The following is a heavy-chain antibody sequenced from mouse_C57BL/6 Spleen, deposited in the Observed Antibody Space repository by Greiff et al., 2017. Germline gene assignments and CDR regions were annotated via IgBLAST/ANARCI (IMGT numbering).Heavy chain of an antibody. J-gene: IGHJ1*03. Sequence: QVQLQQSGPGLVAPSQSLSITCTVSGFSLTSYGVSWVRQPPGKGLEWLGVIWGDGSTNYHSALISRLSISKDNSKSHVFLKLNSLQTDDTATYYCAKPGYDSNYSYWYFDVWGTGTTVTVSS. CDR2: IWGDGST. V-gene: IGHV2-3*01. D-gene: IGHD2-5*01. CDR1: GFSLTSYG. CDR3: AKPGYDSNYSYWYFDV.